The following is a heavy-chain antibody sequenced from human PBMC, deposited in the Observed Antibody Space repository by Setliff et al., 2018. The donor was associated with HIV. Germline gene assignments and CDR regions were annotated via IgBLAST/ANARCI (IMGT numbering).Heavy chain of an antibody. Sequence: PSETLSLTCTVSSGSISSGGYYWGWIRQSPGKGLEWIASIRSSGDTYYNPSLQSRVIISVDTSNNQISLKLTSVTAADTAVYYCTIPASSLAPNWGRGTQVTVSS. CDR2: IRSSGDT. CDR1: SGSISSGGYY. CDR3: TIPASSLAPN. V-gene: IGHV4-39*01. J-gene: IGHJ4*02.